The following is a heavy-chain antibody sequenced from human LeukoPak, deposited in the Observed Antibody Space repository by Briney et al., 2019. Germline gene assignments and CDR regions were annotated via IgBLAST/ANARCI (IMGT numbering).Heavy chain of an antibody. Sequence: GGSLRLSCAASGFTFSDHDMDWVRQAPGKGLEWVSSISSSSSYIYYADSVKGRFTISRDNAKNSLYLQMNSLRAEDTAVYYCARDPGPEGYYYYYYMDVWGKGATVTVSS. V-gene: IGHV3-21*01. CDR1: GFTFSDHD. CDR3: ARDPGPEGYYYYYYMDV. J-gene: IGHJ6*03. CDR2: ISSSSSYI.